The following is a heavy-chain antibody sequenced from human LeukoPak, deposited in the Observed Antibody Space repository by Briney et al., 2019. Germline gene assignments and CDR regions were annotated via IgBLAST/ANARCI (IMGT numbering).Heavy chain of an antibody. V-gene: IGHV3-30*03. CDR1: GFIFRIFG. CDR3: ASDYGGYRLTWWFDP. CDR2: ISYEGDNT. J-gene: IGHJ5*02. Sequence: GGSLRLSCAASGFIFRIFGMHWVRQAPGKGLEWVAHISYEGDNTYYADSVKGRFTISRDNSKDMLYLQMYSLRAEDTAVYYCASDYGGYRLTWWFDPWGQGTLVTVSA. D-gene: IGHD4-17*01.